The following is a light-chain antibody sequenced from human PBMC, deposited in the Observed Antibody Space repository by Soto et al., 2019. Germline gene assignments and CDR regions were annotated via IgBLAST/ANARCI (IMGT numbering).Light chain of an antibody. CDR3: QACDISTHVV. Sequence: SYELTQPPSVSVSPGQTASITCSGDKLGDKYACWYQQKPGQSPVLVIYQDSKRPSGIPERFSGSNSGNTATLTISGTQAMDEADYYCQACDISTHVVFGGGTKVTVL. V-gene: IGLV3-1*01. CDR1: KLGDKY. CDR2: QDS. J-gene: IGLJ2*01.